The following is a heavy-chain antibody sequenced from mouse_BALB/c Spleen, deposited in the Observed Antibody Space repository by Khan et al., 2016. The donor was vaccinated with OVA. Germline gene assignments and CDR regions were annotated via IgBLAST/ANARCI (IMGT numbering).Heavy chain of an antibody. J-gene: IGHJ4*01. D-gene: IGHD1-1*01. CDR3: ARSNYYGYAMDY. Sequence: VQLQQPGPGLVKPSQSLSLTCTVTGYSITSNYAWNWIRQFPGNKLEWMGYISYSGSTSHNPSLKSRISITRDTSKNQFFLQLNSVTTEDTATYYCARSNYYGYAMDYWGQGTSVTVSS. V-gene: IGHV3-2*02. CDR2: ISYSGST. CDR1: GYSITSNYA.